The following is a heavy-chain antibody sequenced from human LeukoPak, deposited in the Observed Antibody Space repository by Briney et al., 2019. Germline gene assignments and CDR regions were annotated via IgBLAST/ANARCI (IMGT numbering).Heavy chain of an antibody. V-gene: IGHV3-7*01. CDR3: ARGATGTWDD. Sequence: GGSLRLSCAASGFTFSRFWMSRVRQAPGKGLEWVANINEDGRVMYYVDSVKGRFTISRDNAKNSVYLQMNSLRVEDTAVYYCARGATGTWDDWGQGALVTVSS. J-gene: IGHJ4*02. CDR1: GFTFSRFW. CDR2: INEDGRVM. D-gene: IGHD6-13*01.